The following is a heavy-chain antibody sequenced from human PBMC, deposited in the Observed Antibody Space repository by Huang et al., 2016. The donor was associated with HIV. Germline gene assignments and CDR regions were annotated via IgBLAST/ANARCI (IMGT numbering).Heavy chain of an antibody. CDR3: ARSAYGDLDY. V-gene: IGHV1-8*02. CDR1: GYTFTNYD. Sequence: QVHLVQSGAEVKKPGASVKVSCKASGYTFTNYDINGVRQAPGRGLDWMGWMNPNTGNTGFAQSFQGRVTMTRKTSITTAYMDLTSLTSEDTAVYYCARSAYGDLDYWGLGTLVIVSS. D-gene: IGHD4-17*01. J-gene: IGHJ4*02. CDR2: MNPNTGNT.